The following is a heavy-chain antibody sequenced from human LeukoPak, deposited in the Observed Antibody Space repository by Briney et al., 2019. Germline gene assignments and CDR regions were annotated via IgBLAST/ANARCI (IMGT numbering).Heavy chain of an antibody. Sequence: GGSLRLSCAASGFDVSINYMNWIRQSPEKGLEWVSIIHNDGSTYYADSVKGRFTVSRDNSKNTVSLQMDSLRVDDTGIYYCARGFLQLTPYYFDYWGQGALVTVSS. CDR3: ARGFLQLTPYYFDY. CDR1: GFDVSINY. J-gene: IGHJ4*02. D-gene: IGHD1-1*01. CDR2: IHNDGST. V-gene: IGHV3-66*01.